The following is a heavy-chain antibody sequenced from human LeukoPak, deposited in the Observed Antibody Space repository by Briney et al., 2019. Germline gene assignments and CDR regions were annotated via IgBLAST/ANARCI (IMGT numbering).Heavy chain of an antibody. CDR2: ISAYNGNT. Sequence: ASVKVSCKASGYTFTSYGISWVRQAPGQGLEWMGWISAYNGNTNYAQKLQGRVTMTTDTSTSTAYMELRSLRSDDTAVYYCAGDTRTYYYDSSGYPKDYYYYGMDVWGQGTTVTVSS. J-gene: IGHJ6*02. CDR1: GYTFTSYG. CDR3: AGDTRTYYYDSSGYPKDYYYYGMDV. D-gene: IGHD3-22*01. V-gene: IGHV1-18*01.